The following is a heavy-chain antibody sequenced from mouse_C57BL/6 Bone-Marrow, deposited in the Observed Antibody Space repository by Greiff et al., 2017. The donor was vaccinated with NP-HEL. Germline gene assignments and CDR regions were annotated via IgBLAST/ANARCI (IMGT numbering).Heavy chain of an antibody. V-gene: IGHV1-15*01. J-gene: IGHJ4*01. Sequence: VQLQQSGAELVRPGASVTLSCKASGYTFTDYEMHWVKQTPVHGLEWIGAIDPETGGTAYNQKFKGKAILTADKSSSTAYMELRSLTSEDSAVYDCTRGGPIGGDYWGQGTAVTVSA. CDR1: GYTFTDYE. CDR2: IDPETGGT. CDR3: TRGGPIGGDY.